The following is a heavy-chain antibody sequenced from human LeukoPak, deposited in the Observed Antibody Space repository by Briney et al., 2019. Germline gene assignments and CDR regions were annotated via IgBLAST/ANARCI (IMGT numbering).Heavy chain of an antibody. V-gene: IGHV3-30*18. D-gene: IGHD4-17*01. J-gene: IGHJ4*02. CDR1: GFTFSSYG. CDR3: AKDSYGDTPFDY. Sequence: SGGSLRLSCAASGFTFSSYGMHWVRQAPGKGLEWVAVISYDGSNKYYADSVKGRFTISRDNSKNTLYLQMNSLRAEDTAVYYCAKDSYGDTPFDYWGQGTLVTVSS. CDR2: ISYDGSNK.